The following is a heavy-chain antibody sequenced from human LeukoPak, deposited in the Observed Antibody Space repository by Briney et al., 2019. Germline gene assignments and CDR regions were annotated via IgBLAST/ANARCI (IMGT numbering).Heavy chain of an antibody. CDR3: ARSSYDSLTGYYLLDY. J-gene: IGHJ4*02. D-gene: IGHD3-9*01. CDR1: GGSVSSGDSY. V-gene: IGHV4-61*02. Sequence: SQTLSLTCTVSGGSVSSGDSYWSWIRQPAGKGLEWIGRIYTSGNTNYNPSLDSRVTISRDTSKNQLSLTLTSVTAADTAVYYCARSSYDSLTGYYLLDYWGQGILVTVSS. CDR2: IYTSGNT.